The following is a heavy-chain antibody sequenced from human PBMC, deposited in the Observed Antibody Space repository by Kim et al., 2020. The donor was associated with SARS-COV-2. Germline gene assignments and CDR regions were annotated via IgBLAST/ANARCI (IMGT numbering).Heavy chain of an antibody. J-gene: IGHJ4*02. CDR3: ARETLGKLFFDY. Sequence: NENQSLKRRDNMSVDKSKNQFYLKLSSVTDADTAVYYCARETLGKLFFDYWGQGTLVTVSS. V-gene: IGHV4-4*02. D-gene: IGHD6-6*01.